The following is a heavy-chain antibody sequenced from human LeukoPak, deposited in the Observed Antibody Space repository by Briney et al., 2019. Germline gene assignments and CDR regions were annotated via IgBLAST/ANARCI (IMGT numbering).Heavy chain of an antibody. D-gene: IGHD5-12*01. CDR3: ARDRGYSGYDLLY. J-gene: IGHJ4*02. CDR1: GFTFSSYS. Sequence: GGSLRLSCAASGFTFSSYSMNWVRQAPGKGREGVSYISSNTRTTNTTYYADSVKGRFTISRDDAQNSLYLQMSGLRAEDTAVYYCARDRGYSGYDLLYWGQGTLVAVSS. V-gene: IGHV3-48*01. CDR2: ISSNTRTTNTT.